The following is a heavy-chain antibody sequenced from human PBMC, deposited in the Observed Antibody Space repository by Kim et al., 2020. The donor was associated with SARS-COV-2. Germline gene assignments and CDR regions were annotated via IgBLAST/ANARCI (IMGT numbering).Heavy chain of an antibody. CDR3: AKGDPAANYYYYYGMDV. Sequence: SVKVSCKASGGTFSSYAISWVRQAPGQGLEWMGGIIPIFGTANYAQKFQGRVTITADESTSTAYMELSSLRSEDTAVYYCAKGDPAANYYYYYGMDVWGQGTTVTVSS. D-gene: IGHD3-16*01. J-gene: IGHJ6*02. CDR1: GGTFSSYA. V-gene: IGHV1-69*13. CDR2: IIPIFGTA.